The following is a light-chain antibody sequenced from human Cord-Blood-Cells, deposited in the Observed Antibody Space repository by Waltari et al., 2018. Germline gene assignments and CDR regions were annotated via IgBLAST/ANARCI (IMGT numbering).Light chain of an antibody. V-gene: IGKV1-39*01. CDR1: QSISSY. CDR2: AAS. Sequence: DIQMTQSPSSLSASVGDRVTITCRASQSISSYLNWYQQKPGKVPKLLIYAASSLQSGVPSRFSGRGSGTDFTLPISSLQPEDFATYYCQQSYSTPPTFGQGTKVEIK. CDR3: QQSYSTPPT. J-gene: IGKJ1*01.